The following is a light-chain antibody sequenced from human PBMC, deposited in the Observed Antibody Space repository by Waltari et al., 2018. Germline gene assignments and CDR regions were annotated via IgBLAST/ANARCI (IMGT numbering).Light chain of an antibody. Sequence: DIQMTQSPSSLSASVGDSVSITCRASQSISSYLNWYQQKPGKAPKLLIYAASSLQSGVPSRFSGSGSGTDFTLTINSLQPEDFATYYCQQSYSTLWTFGQGTKVEIK. CDR3: QQSYSTLWT. V-gene: IGKV1-39*01. J-gene: IGKJ1*01. CDR2: AAS. CDR1: QSISSY.